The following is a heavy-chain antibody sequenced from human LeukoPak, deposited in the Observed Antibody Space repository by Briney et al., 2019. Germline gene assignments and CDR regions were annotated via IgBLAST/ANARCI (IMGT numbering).Heavy chain of an antibody. CDR1: GYTFTAYY. J-gene: IGHJ4*02. D-gene: IGHD3/OR15-3a*01. CDR3: ATAPRIFDLDSDNRFGDY. V-gene: IGHV1-69-2*01. CDR2: VDPEDGES. Sequence: ASVKISCKASGYTFTAYYIHWVQQAPGKGLEWMGRVDPEDGESIYAGRFQGRVTMTADTSTSTAYMELSSLGSDDTAVYYCATAPRIFDLDSDNRFGDYWGQGTLVTVSS.